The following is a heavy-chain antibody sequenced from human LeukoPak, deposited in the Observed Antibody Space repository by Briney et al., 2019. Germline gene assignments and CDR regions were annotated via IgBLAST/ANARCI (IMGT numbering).Heavy chain of an antibody. CDR1: GFTFSSYW. CDR3: AKDRRETNWNYAYFDY. J-gene: IGHJ4*02. D-gene: IGHD1-7*01. Sequence: GGSLRLSCAASGFTFSSYWMHWVRQAPGKGLVWVSRINSDGSSTSYADSVKGRFTISRDNAKNTLYLQMNSLRAEDTAVYYCAKDRRETNWNYAYFDYWGQGTLVTVSS. CDR2: INSDGSST. V-gene: IGHV3-74*01.